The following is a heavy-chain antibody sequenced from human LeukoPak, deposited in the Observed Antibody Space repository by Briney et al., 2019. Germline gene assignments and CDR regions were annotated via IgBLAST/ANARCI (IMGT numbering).Heavy chain of an antibody. CDR3: ARTSSPPDYYYYMDV. Sequence: PGGSLRLSCAASGFTFSDYYVSWIRQAPGKGLEWVSYISSSGSTIYYADSVKGRFTISRDNAKNSLYLQMNSLRAEDTAVYYCARTSSPPDYYYYMDVWGKGTMVTVSS. CDR2: ISSSGSTI. J-gene: IGHJ6*03. CDR1: GFTFSDYY. V-gene: IGHV3-11*04. D-gene: IGHD2/OR15-2a*01.